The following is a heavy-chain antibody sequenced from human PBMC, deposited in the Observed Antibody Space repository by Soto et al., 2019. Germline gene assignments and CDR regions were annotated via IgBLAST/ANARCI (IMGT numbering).Heavy chain of an antibody. D-gene: IGHD3-22*01. CDR2: IIPIFGTA. CDR3: ARDLEYDSSGYYFGWFDP. CDR1: GGTFSSYA. V-gene: IGHV1-69*13. Sequence: SVKVSCKASGGTFSSYAISWVRQAPGQGXEWMGGIIPIFGTANYAQKFQGRVTITADESTSTAYMELSSLRSEDTAVYYCARDLEYDSSGYYFGWFDPWGQGTLVTVSS. J-gene: IGHJ5*02.